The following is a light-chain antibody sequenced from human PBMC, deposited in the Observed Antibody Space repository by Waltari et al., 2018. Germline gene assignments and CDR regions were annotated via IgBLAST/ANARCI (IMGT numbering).Light chain of an antibody. Sequence: EIVFTQSPATLSLSPGERATLSCRASHSVSSYLAWYQQKPGQAPRVLIYDAANRATGIQDRFSGSGSGANFTLTNSSLEHEDFSIYYCQQSSNWPPTFGQGTKVKIK. CDR2: DAA. CDR1: HSVSSY. V-gene: IGKV3-11*01. CDR3: QQSSNWPPT. J-gene: IGKJ1*01.